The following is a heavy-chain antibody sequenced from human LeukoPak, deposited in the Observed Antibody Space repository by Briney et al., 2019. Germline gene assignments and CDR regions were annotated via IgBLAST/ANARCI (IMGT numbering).Heavy chain of an antibody. V-gene: IGHV3-23*01. D-gene: IGHD6-13*01. CDR2: ISGSGGST. J-gene: IGHJ5*02. CDR1: GFTFSSYA. CDR3: AKDKASHAKLIAAAGNWFHP. Sequence: PGGSLRLSCAASGFTFSSYAMSWVRQAPGKGLEWVSAISGSGGSTYYADSVKGRFTISRDNSKNTLYLQMNSLRAEDTAVYYCAKDKASHAKLIAAAGNWFHPWGQGTLVTVSS.